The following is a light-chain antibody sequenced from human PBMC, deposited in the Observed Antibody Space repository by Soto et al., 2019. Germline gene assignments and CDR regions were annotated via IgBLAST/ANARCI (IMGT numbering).Light chain of an antibody. Sequence: QSALTQPASVSGSPGQSITISCTGTSSDIGAYNYVSWYQQHPGKAPKLMIYDVNNRPSGISNRFSGSKSGNTASLTISGLQAEDEADYYCSSYTNVNSNWVFGGGTKLTVL. CDR3: SSYTNVNSNWV. CDR1: SSDIGAYNY. J-gene: IGLJ3*02. V-gene: IGLV2-14*03. CDR2: DVN.